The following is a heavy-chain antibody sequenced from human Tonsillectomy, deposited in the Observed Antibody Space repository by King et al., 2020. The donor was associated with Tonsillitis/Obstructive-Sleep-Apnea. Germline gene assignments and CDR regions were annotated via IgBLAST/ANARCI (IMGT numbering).Heavy chain of an antibody. Sequence: QLVQSGAEVKKPGESLKISCKGSGYSFTSYWIGWVRQMPGKGLEWMGIIYPGDSDTRYSPSFQGQVTISADKSISTAYLQWSSLKASDTAMYYCARGTYYDFWSGYYDAFDIWGQGTIVTVSS. D-gene: IGHD3-3*01. J-gene: IGHJ3*02. CDR3: ARGTYYDFWSGYYDAFDI. V-gene: IGHV5-51*01. CDR2: IYPGDSDT. CDR1: GYSFTSYW.